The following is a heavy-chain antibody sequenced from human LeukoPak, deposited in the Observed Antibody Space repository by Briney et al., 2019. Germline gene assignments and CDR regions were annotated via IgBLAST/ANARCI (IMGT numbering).Heavy chain of an antibody. D-gene: IGHD6-19*01. CDR1: EFTFSSYA. V-gene: IGHV3-30*04. J-gene: IGHJ3*02. Sequence: GRSLRLSCAASEFTFSSYAMHWVRQAPGKGLEWVAVISYDGSNKYYADSVKGRFTISRDNSMNTLYLQMNSLRAEDTAVYYCARDGKAVAVAFDIWGQGTMVTVSS. CDR2: ISYDGSNK. CDR3: ARDGKAVAVAFDI.